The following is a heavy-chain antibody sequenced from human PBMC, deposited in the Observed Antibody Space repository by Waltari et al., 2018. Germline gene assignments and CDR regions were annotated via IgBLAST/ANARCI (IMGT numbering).Heavy chain of an antibody. Sequence: QLQLQESGPGLVKPSETLSLTCTVSGGSISSSSYYWDWIRQPPGKGLAWIGSIYYSGSTYYNPSLQGRVTISVDTSKNQFSLKLSSVTAADTAVYYCASYSSSSLLEFDYWGQGTLVTVSS. CDR1: GGSISSSSYY. CDR2: IYYSGST. V-gene: IGHV4-39*01. CDR3: ASYSSSSLLEFDY. D-gene: IGHD6-6*01. J-gene: IGHJ4*02.